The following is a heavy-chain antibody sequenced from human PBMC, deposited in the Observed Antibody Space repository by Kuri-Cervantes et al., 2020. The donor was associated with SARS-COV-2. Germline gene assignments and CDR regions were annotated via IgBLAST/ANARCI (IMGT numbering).Heavy chain of an antibody. CDR1: GFTFSSYW. CDR2: IKQDGSEK. J-gene: IGHJ4*02. D-gene: IGHD5-24*01. V-gene: IGHV3-7*01. Sequence: ETLSLTCAASGFTFSSYWLSWGRQAPGKGLEWVANIKQDGSEKYYVDSVKGRFTITRDNAKNSLYLQMNSLRAEDTAVYYCARARMAGPFDYWGQGTLVTVSS. CDR3: ARARMAGPFDY.